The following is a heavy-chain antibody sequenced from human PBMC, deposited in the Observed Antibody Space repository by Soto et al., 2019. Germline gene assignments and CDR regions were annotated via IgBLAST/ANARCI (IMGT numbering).Heavy chain of an antibody. Sequence: SETLSLTCTVSGDSISSDYWSWIRQPPGKGLEWIGFIYYSGSINYNPSLESRVAISVDTSKNQFSLKLSSVTAADTAVYYCARRYGPGFDYWGQGTLVTVSS. V-gene: IGHV4-59*08. CDR1: GDSISSDY. D-gene: IGHD4-17*01. CDR2: IYYSGSI. CDR3: ARRYGPGFDY. J-gene: IGHJ4*02.